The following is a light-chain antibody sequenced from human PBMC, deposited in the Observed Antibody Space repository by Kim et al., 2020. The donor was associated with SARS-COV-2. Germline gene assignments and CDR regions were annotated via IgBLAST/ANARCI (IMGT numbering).Light chain of an antibody. CDR3: QQYDNWLYT. Sequence: VSQGERATRSCRASQSVYINLAWYQHRPGQAPRLLTDGASTRATGIPARFSGSGSGTEFTLTISSLQSEDFAVYYCQQYDNWLYTFGQGTKVDIK. V-gene: IGKV3-15*01. CDR1: QSVYIN. CDR2: GAS. J-gene: IGKJ2*01.